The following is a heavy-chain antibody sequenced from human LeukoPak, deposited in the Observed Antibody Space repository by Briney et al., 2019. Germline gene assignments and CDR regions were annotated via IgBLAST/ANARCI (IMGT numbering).Heavy chain of an antibody. CDR2: ISGSGGST. V-gene: IGHV3-23*01. Sequence: PRGSLRLSCAASGFTFSSYAMSWVRQAPGKGLEWVSAISGSGGSTYYADSVKGRFTISRDNSKNTLYLQMNSLRAEDTAVYYCAKGARVWLGDSYGPPAAFDIWGQGTMVTVSS. CDR3: AKGARVWLGDSYGPPAAFDI. D-gene: IGHD3-10*01. CDR1: GFTFSSYA. J-gene: IGHJ3*02.